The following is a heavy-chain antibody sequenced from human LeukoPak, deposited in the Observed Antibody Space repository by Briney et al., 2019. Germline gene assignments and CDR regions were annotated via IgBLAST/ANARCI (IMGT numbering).Heavy chain of an antibody. CDR2: ISYDGSNK. J-gene: IGHJ4*02. CDR1: GFTFSSYA. Sequence: GGSLRLSCAASGFTFSSYAMHWVRQAPGKGLEWVAVISYDGSNKYYADSVKGRFTISRDNSKNTLYLQMNSLRAEDTAVYYCARDAEVGSYEGYFDYWGQGTLVTVSS. D-gene: IGHD1-26*01. CDR3: ARDAEVGSYEGYFDY. V-gene: IGHV3-30-3*01.